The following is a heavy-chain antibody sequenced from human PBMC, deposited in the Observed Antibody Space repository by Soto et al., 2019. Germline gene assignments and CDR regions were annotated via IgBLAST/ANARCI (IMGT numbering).Heavy chain of an antibody. V-gene: IGHV3-30-3*01. J-gene: IGHJ4*02. D-gene: IGHD1-26*01. CDR3: ARDPSLKRVGATTSFFDY. Sequence: QVQLVESGAGVVQPGRSLRLSCAASGFTFSSYAMHWVRQAPGKGLEWVAVISYEGSNKYYADSVKSRFTISRDNANNTLYLQMNRLRAEDTAVYYCARDPSLKRVGATTSFFDYWGQGTLVTVCS. CDR1: GFTFSSYA. CDR2: ISYEGSNK.